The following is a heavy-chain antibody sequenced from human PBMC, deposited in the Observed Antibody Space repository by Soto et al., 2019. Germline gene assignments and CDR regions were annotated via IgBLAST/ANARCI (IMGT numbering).Heavy chain of an antibody. CDR3: AKDQGRIQLWFGDYYYYYGMDV. V-gene: IGHV3-23*01. D-gene: IGHD5-18*01. Sequence: GGALRLSCAASGFTFSSYAMSWVRQAPGKGLEWVSAISGSGGSTYYADSVKGRFTISRDNSKNTLYLQMNSLRAEDTAVYYCAKDQGRIQLWFGDYYYYYGMDVWGQGTTVTVSS. CDR1: GFTFSSYA. CDR2: ISGSGGST. J-gene: IGHJ6*02.